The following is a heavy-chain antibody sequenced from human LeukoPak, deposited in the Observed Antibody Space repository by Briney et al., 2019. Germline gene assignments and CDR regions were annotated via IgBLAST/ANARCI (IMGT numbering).Heavy chain of an antibody. CDR1: GFTFSNYW. Sequence: AESLRLSCAAAGFTFSNYWMSWVRQPPGKGLEWVAKINQNGSDKEYADSVKRRHTLSRDNAKNSLYLQMNSLRAEDTAVFHWARGRKFYDYWGQGTLVSVSS. V-gene: IGHV3-7*04. D-gene: IGHD1-14*01. CDR3: ARGRKFYDY. J-gene: IGHJ4*02. CDR2: INQNGSDK.